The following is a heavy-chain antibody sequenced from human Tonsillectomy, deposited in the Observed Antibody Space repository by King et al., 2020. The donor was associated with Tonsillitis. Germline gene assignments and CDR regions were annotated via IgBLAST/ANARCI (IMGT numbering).Heavy chain of an antibody. CDR3: GSGSVSSSVIDY. J-gene: IGHJ4*02. Sequence: VQLVQSGAEVKKPGSSVKVSCKASGGTFSSYAIGWVRQAPGQGLEWMGRIIPILGIANYAQKFQGRVTITADKSTSTAYMERSSLRSEDTAVYYCGSGSVSSSVIDYWGKGTLVTVSS. CDR2: IIPILGIA. D-gene: IGHD3-10*01. V-gene: IGHV1-69*09. CDR1: GGTFSSYA.